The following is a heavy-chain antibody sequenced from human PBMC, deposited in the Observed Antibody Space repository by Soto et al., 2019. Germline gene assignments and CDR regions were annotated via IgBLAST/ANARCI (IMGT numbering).Heavy chain of an antibody. J-gene: IGHJ3*02. V-gene: IGHV1-18*01. CDR2: INAYNGNT. CDR3: ARDRAASCSSTSCYTNDAFDI. CDR1: GYTFTSYG. D-gene: IGHD2-2*02. Sequence: ASVKVSCKASGYTFTSYGISWVRQAPGQGLEWMGWINAYNGNTNYAQKLQGRVTMTTDISTSTAYMELRSLRSDDTAVYYCARDRAASCSSTSCYTNDAFDIWGQGTMVTVSS.